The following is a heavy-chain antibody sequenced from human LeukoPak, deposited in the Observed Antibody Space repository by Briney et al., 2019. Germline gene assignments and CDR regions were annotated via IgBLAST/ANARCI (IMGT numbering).Heavy chain of an antibody. V-gene: IGHV3-11*04. Sequence: GGSLRLSCAASGFTFSDYYMSWIRPAPGKGLEGVSYISSSGSTIYYADSVKGRFTISRDNAKNSLYLQMNSLRAEDTAVYYCARGILELPWFDPWGQGTLVTVSS. CDR2: ISSSGSTI. CDR1: GFTFSDYY. CDR3: ARGILELPWFDP. J-gene: IGHJ5*02. D-gene: IGHD1-7*01.